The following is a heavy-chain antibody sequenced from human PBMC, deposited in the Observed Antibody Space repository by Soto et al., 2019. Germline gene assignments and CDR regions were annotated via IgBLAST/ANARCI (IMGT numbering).Heavy chain of an antibody. CDR1: GFTFSEST. CDR3: ARPLSLGTFFYFAMDV. CDR2: SRGDDDNYAT. D-gene: IGHD7-27*01. V-gene: IGHV3-73*02. J-gene: IGHJ6*02. Sequence: EERLVQSGGGLVQPGESLELSCIASGFTFSESTIYWVRQAPGKGLEWVGHSRGDDDNYATSYVESVKGRFTISRDDATDTASLQMSSLITEDTAVYYCARPLSLGTFFYFAMDVWGQGAAVTVSS.